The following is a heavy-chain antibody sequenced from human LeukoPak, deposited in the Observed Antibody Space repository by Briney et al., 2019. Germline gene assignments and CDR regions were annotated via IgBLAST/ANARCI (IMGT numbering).Heavy chain of an antibody. V-gene: IGHV3-23*01. CDR2: ISGNGVGT. Sequence: GGSLRLSCTVSGFTFDNYVMAWVRQAPGKGLEWVSGISGNGVGTDYADSVTGRFTISRDNSKDTLYLQMNSLRAEDTAVYYCAKDEGYCGGDCYSGFGAFDIWGQGTMVTVSS. CDR1: GFTFDNYV. CDR3: AKDEGYCGGDCYSGFGAFDI. J-gene: IGHJ3*02. D-gene: IGHD2-21*02.